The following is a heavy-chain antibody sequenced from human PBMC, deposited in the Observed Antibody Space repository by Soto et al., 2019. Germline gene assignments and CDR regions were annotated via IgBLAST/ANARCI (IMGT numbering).Heavy chain of an antibody. D-gene: IGHD4-17*01. Sequence: GGSLRLSCAASGFAFSSYGMSWVRQAPGKGLEWVSSIGGSGGRTYYADSVKGRFTISRDNSKNTMDLQMISLRAEDTALYYCAKSLYFGDYVKNFDSWGQGTLVTVSS. CDR3: AKSLYFGDYVKNFDS. CDR2: IGGSGGRT. V-gene: IGHV3-23*01. J-gene: IGHJ4*02. CDR1: GFAFSSYG.